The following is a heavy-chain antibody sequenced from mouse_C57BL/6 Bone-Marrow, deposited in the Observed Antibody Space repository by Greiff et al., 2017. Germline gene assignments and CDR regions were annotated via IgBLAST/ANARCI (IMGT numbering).Heavy chain of an antibody. J-gene: IGHJ2*01. CDR2: INPNNGGT. D-gene: IGHD1-1*01. CDR3: ARPLLLRSPFDY. Sequence: VQLQQSGPELVKPGASVKISCKASGYTFTDYYMNWVKQSHGKSLEWIGDINPNNGGTSYNQKFKGKATLTVDKSSSTAYMELRSLTSEDSAVYYCARPLLLRSPFDYWGQGTTLTVSS. CDR1: GYTFTDYY. V-gene: IGHV1-26*01.